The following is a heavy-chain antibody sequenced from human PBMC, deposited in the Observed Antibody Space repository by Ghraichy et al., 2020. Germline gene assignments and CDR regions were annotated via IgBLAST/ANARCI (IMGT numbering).Heavy chain of an antibody. CDR1: GFTFGDYA. CDR2: TTKGGTT. J-gene: IGHJ4*02. Sequence: GESLNISCTGSGFTFGDYAVSWVRQAPGKGLELVASTTKGGTTEYAASVRDRFTIPRDDSKSIAYLQMHSLETEDSVMYHCTRWTVHALHRDWGRGTLVTVSP. V-gene: IGHV3-49*04. D-gene: IGHD2-2*01. CDR3: TRWTVHALHRD.